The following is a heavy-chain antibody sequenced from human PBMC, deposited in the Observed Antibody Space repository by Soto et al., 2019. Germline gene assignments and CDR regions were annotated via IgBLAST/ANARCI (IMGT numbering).Heavy chain of an antibody. V-gene: IGHV3-23*01. CDR3: AKGMSGSYSYNWFDP. J-gene: IGHJ5*02. CDR1: RFTFSRYA. Sequence: EVQLLESGGGLVQPGGSLRLSCAASRFTFSRYAMSWVRQAPGKGLEWVSAIGGSGDSTFYADSVKGLFTISRDNSKNTLYLQMNTLRAEDTAVYYCAKGMSGSYSYNWFDPWGQGTLVTVSS. CDR2: IGGSGDST. D-gene: IGHD1-26*01.